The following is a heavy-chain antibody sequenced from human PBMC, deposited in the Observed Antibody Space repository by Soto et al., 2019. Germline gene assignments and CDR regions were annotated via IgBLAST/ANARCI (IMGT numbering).Heavy chain of an antibody. Sequence: GGSLRLSCAASGFTFSNAWMNWVRQAPGKGLEWVGRIKSKTDGGTTDYAAPVKGRFTISRDDSKNTLYLQMNSLKTEDTAVYYCTTEGPTGIAAAGTPQYYYYYGMDVWGQGTTVTVSS. CDR2: IKSKTDGGTT. CDR1: GFTFSNAW. J-gene: IGHJ6*02. D-gene: IGHD6-13*01. V-gene: IGHV3-15*07. CDR3: TTEGPTGIAAAGTPQYYYYYGMDV.